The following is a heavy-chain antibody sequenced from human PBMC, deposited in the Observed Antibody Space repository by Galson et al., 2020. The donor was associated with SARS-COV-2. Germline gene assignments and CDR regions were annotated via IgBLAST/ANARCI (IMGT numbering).Heavy chain of an antibody. J-gene: IGHJ6*02. D-gene: IGHD2-2*01. Sequence: SVTVSCKASGGTFSSYAISWVRQAPGQGLEWMGGIIPIFGTANYAQKFQGRVTITADESTSTAYMELSSLRSEDTAVYYCARDGGLGYCSSTSCPNYYYGVDVWGQGTTVTVSS. CDR1: GGTFSSYA. CDR3: ARDGGLGYCSSTSCPNYYYGVDV. V-gene: IGHV1-69*13. CDR2: IIPIFGTA.